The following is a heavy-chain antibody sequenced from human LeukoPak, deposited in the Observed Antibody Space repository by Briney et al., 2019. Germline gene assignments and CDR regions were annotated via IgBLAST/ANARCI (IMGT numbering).Heavy chain of an antibody. CDR2: INHSGST. CDR1: GGSFSGYY. V-gene: IGHV4-34*01. J-gene: IGHJ4*02. CDR3: ARDGDNCSDGSCYLS. D-gene: IGHD2-15*01. Sequence: SETLSLTCAVYGGSFSGYYWSWIRQPPGKGLEWIGEINHSGSTNYNPSLKSRVTISVDTSKNQFSLKLSSVTAADTAVYYCARDGDNCSDGSCYLSWGQGTLVTVSS.